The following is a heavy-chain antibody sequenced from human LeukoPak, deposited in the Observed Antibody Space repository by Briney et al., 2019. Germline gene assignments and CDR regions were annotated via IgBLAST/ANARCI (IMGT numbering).Heavy chain of an antibody. J-gene: IGHJ6*02. CDR3: ARRLKTITALYGVDV. CDR2: IWYDGSNK. V-gene: IGHV3-33*01. CDR1: GFTFSSYG. D-gene: IGHD6-6*01. Sequence: GGSLRLSCAASGFTFSSYGMHWVRQAPGKGLEWVAVIWYDGSNKYYADSVKGRFTISRDNSKNTLYLQMNSLRAEDTAVYYCARRLKTITALYGVDVWGQGTTVTVSS.